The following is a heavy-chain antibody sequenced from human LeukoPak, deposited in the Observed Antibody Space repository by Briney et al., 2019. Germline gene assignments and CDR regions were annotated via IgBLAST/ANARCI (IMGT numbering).Heavy chain of an antibody. CDR1: GVSITNGYW. J-gene: IGHJ4*02. D-gene: IGHD4-17*01. CDR3: ARDRATVTID. CDR2: IYHSGST. V-gene: IGHV4-4*02. Sequence: SGTLSLTCVVSGVSITNGYWWYWVRQTPGKGLEWIGEIYHSGSTNYNPSLKSRVTISVDKSKNQFPLKLSSVTAADTAVYYCARDRATVTIDWGQGTLVTVSS.